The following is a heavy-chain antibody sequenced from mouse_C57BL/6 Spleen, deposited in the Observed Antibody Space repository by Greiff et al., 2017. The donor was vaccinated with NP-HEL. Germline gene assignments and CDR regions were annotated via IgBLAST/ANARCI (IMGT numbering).Heavy chain of an antibody. CDR1: GFSLSTSGMG. Sequence: QVTLKESGPGILQSSQTLSLTCSFSGFSLSTSGMGVSWIRQPSGKGLEWLAHIYWDDDKRYNPSLKSRLTISKDTSRNQVFLKITSVDTADTATYYCARRPIYYGNYRSPYAMDYWGQGTSVTVSS. CDR2: IYWDDDK. CDR3: ARRPIYYGNYRSPYAMDY. D-gene: IGHD2-1*01. V-gene: IGHV8-12*01. J-gene: IGHJ4*01.